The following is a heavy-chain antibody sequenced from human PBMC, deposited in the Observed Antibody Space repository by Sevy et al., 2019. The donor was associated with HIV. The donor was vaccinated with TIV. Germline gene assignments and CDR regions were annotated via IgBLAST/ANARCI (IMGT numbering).Heavy chain of an antibody. V-gene: IGHV1-69*10. D-gene: IGHD2-21*02. Sequence: ASVKVSCMASGGSLNNYGMNWVRQAPGQGLEWMGGTIPRPGIANYAPNFRDRVTISADASMNTIYLELRRLKFEDTGVYFCASVRPCGGDCYYFDSWGQRTLVTVSS. CDR3: ASVRPCGGDCYYFDS. CDR2: TIPRPGIA. J-gene: IGHJ4*02. CDR1: GGSLNNYG.